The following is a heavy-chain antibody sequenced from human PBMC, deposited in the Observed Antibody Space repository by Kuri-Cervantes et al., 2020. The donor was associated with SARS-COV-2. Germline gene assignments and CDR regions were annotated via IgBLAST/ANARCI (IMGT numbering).Heavy chain of an antibody. CDR3: ARSLQVVAL. J-gene: IGHJ4*02. V-gene: IGHV3-48*04. CDR2: ISSSSSTI. Sequence: LSLTCAASGFTFSSYSMNWVRQAPGKGLEWVSYISSSSSTIYYADSVKGRFTISRDNAKNSLYLQMNSLRAEDTAVYYCARSLQVVALWGQGTLVTVPS. CDR1: GFTFSSYS. D-gene: IGHD2-15*01.